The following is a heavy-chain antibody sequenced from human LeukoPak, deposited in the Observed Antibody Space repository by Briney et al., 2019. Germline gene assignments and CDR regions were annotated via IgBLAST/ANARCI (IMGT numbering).Heavy chain of an antibody. CDR1: GGSVSSGSYY. J-gene: IGHJ4*02. Sequence: KPSETLSLTCTVSGGSVSSGSYYWSWIRQPPGKGLEWMGYIYYNGSTNYNPSLKSRITISVDTSKNQFSLKLSSVTAADTAVYYCARFSGYDLDYWGQGTLVTVSS. D-gene: IGHD5-12*01. CDR3: ARFSGYDLDY. CDR2: IYYNGST. V-gene: IGHV4-61*01.